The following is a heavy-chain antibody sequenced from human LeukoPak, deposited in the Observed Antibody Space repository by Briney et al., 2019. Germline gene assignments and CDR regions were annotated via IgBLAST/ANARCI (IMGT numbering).Heavy chain of an antibody. V-gene: IGHV1-69*13. Sequence: ASVKVSCKASGGTFSRFTISWVRQAPGQGFEWMGGIIPIFGTANYAQKFQGRVTITADESTSTAYMELSSLRSEDTAVYYCASGGYSHHDYWGQGTLVTVSS. CDR3: ASGGYSHHDY. CDR1: GGTFSRFT. J-gene: IGHJ4*02. D-gene: IGHD5-18*01. CDR2: IIPIFGTA.